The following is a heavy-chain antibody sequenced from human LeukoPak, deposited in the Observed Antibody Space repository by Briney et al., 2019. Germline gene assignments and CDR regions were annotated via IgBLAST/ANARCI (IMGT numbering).Heavy chain of an antibody. CDR1: GFTFSSYS. J-gene: IGHJ5*02. V-gene: IGHV3-21*01. CDR3: ARAYVDTAIMWFDP. Sequence: GGSLRLSCAASGFTFSSYSMNWVRQAPGKGLEWVSSISSSSSYIYYADSVKGRFTISRDNAKNSLYLQMNSLRAEDTAVYYCARAYVDTAIMWFDPWGQGTLVTVSS. D-gene: IGHD5-18*01. CDR2: ISSSSSYI.